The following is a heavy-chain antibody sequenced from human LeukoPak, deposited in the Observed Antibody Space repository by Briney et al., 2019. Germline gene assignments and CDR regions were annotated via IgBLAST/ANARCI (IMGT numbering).Heavy chain of an antibody. Sequence: ASVKVSCKASGYTFTSYDMNWVLQATGQGLEWMGWMNPNSGNTGYAQKFQGRVTITRNTSISTAYMELSSLRSEDTAVYYCARSGDSSSWNDFDYWGQGTLVTVSS. D-gene: IGHD6-13*01. J-gene: IGHJ4*02. V-gene: IGHV1-8*03. CDR3: ARSGDSSSWNDFDY. CDR1: GYTFTSYD. CDR2: MNPNSGNT.